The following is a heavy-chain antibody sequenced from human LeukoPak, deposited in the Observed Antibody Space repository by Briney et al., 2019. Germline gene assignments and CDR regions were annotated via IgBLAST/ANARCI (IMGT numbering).Heavy chain of an antibody. D-gene: IGHD2/OR15-2a*01. CDR3: ARGGLSIMGY. V-gene: IGHV3-48*01. Sequence: GGSLRLSCGASGITFSSYSMNWVRQAPGKGLEWVSYISSSGSTKYYADSVKGRFTISRDNARNPLYLQMNSLRAEDTAVYFCARGGLSIMGYWGQGTLVTVSS. CDR2: ISSSGSTK. CDR1: GITFSSYS. J-gene: IGHJ4*02.